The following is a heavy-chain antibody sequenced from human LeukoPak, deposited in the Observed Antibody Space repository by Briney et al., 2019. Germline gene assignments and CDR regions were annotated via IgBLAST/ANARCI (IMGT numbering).Heavy chain of an antibody. Sequence: GGSLRLSCAASGFTFSTYAMSWVRQAPGKGLEWVSAISGSGGHTYYADSVKGRFTISRDNSKNTMYLQMNSLRAEDTAVYYCAKHVGNNQDRRYFDYWGQGTLVTVSS. CDR2: ISGSGGHT. D-gene: IGHD1/OR15-1a*01. V-gene: IGHV3-23*01. CDR1: GFTFSTYA. CDR3: AKHVGNNQDRRYFDY. J-gene: IGHJ4*02.